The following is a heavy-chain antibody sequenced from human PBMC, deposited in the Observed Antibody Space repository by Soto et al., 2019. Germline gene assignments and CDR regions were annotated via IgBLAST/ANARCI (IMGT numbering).Heavy chain of an antibody. Sequence: QLVESGGGVVQPGKSLRLSCQVSGFPFSDFGFHWVRQTPGKGLEWVAIISYDSTKKSYVDSVKGRFTISRDNSRNTVYLQMNNLRTEDTSMYYCAKTATYFDDFHNTGYSSEDYWGRGTLVTVSS. V-gene: IGHV3-30*18. J-gene: IGHJ4*01. D-gene: IGHD3-9*01. CDR3: AKTATYFDDFHNTGYSSEDY. CDR2: ISYDSTKK. CDR1: GFPFSDFG.